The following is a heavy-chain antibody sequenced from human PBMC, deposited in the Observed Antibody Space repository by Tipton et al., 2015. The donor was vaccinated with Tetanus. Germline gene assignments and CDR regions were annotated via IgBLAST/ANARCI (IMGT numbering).Heavy chain of an antibody. Sequence: SLRLSCAASGFTFSTNAMHWVRQAPGKGLEWVVAIWNDGSYKYYADSVKGRFTVSRDNSKNTLYLEMNSLRAEDTAVYYCARVGISQNAYSYVYHGLDVWGQGP. CDR3: ARVGISQNAYSYVYHGLDV. J-gene: IGHJ6*02. CDR1: GFTFSTNA. V-gene: IGHV3-33*01. D-gene: IGHD5-18*01. CDR2: IWNDGSYK.